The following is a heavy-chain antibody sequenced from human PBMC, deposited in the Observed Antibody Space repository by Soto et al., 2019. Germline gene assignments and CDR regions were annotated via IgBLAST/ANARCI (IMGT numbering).Heavy chain of an antibody. V-gene: IGHV4-30-4*01. CDR3: ARDRYDYYGMDV. J-gene: IGHJ6*02. Sequence: SSETLSLTCTVSGGSISSDDYYWSWIRQPPGKGLEWIGYIYYSGSTYYNPSLKSRVTISVDTSKNQFSLKLSSVTAADTAVYYCARDRYDYYGMDVWGQGTTVTVSS. CDR2: IYYSGST. CDR1: GGSISSDDYY.